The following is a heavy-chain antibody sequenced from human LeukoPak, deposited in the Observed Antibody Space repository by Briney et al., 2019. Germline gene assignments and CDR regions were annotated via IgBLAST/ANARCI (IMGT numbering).Heavy chain of an antibody. CDR3: GKGLYHDYSGIGDY. CDR2: ISSSGSTI. J-gene: IGHJ4*02. D-gene: IGHD3-22*01. Sequence: GGSLRLSCAAPGFTFSDYYMSWIRQAPGKGLEWVSYISSSGSTIYYADSVKGRFTISRDNAKNSLYLQMNSLRAEDTAVYYCGKGLYHDYSGIGDYWGQGTLVTVSS. CDR1: GFTFSDYY. V-gene: IGHV3-11*04.